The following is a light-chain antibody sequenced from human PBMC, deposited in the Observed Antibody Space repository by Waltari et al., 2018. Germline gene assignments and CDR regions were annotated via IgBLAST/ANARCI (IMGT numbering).Light chain of an antibody. J-gene: IGKJ1*01. CDR1: QSISSNY. CDR2: GSS. V-gene: IGKV3-20*01. Sequence: EIVLTQSPGTLSLSPGERATLSCSASQSISSNYLAWYQQKPGQAPRLLIFGSSSRATGIPDRFSGSGSGTDFSLTISRLEPEDFAVYYCQQYGASPGTFGQGTKVEIK. CDR3: QQYGASPGT.